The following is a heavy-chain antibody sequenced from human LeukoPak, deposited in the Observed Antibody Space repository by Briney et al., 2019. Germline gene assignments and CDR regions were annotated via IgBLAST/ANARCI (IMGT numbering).Heavy chain of an antibody. Sequence: GGSLRLSCAASGFTVSSNYMSWVRQAPGKGLEWVSVIYSGGSTYYADSVKGRFTISRDNSKNTLYLQMNSLRAEDTAVCYCARDAYGDYDYWGQGTLVTVSS. V-gene: IGHV3-66*01. J-gene: IGHJ4*02. CDR2: IYSGGST. CDR3: ARDAYGDYDY. D-gene: IGHD4-17*01. CDR1: GFTVSSNY.